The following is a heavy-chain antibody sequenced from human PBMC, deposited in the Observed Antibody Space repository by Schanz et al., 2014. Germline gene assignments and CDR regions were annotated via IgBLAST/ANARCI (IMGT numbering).Heavy chain of an antibody. CDR3: AKCIGWYGRCAFDI. V-gene: IGHV3-7*03. Sequence: EVQVVESGGGLVQPGGSLRLSCAASGFSFVDAWMSWVRQAPGRGLEWVATIKKDGSEKYNVDAVKGRFTISRDNSKNTLYLQMNSLIAEDTAVYYCAKCIGWYGRCAFDIWGQGTMVTVSS. CDR1: GFSFVDAW. CDR2: IKKDGSEK. J-gene: IGHJ3*02. D-gene: IGHD6-19*01.